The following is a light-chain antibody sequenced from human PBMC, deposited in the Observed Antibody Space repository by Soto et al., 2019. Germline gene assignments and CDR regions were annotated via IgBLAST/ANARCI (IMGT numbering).Light chain of an antibody. CDR1: QSVNSN. Sequence: EIVMTHSPATLSVSPGERATLSCRAGQSVNSNLAWYQQKPGQAPRLLIYDASTMATGIPARFSGSGSGTGVSLTISSLQSEYSAVYYCQHYNNWPPMYTFGQGTKLEI. J-gene: IGKJ2*01. CDR3: QHYNNWPPMYT. V-gene: IGKV3D-15*01. CDR2: DAS.